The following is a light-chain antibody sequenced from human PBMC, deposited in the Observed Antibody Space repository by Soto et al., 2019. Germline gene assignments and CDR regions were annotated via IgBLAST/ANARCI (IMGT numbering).Light chain of an antibody. CDR2: GAS. CDR1: QSVSTY. V-gene: IGKV3-20*01. CDR3: QQYGSSPGT. Sequence: EIVLTQSPGTLSLSPGERATLSCRASQSVSTYLAWYQQKPGQAPRLLISGASSRATGIPDRFSGSGSWTDFTLTISRLEPEDFAVYYCQQYGSSPGTFGGGTKVDIK. J-gene: IGKJ4*01.